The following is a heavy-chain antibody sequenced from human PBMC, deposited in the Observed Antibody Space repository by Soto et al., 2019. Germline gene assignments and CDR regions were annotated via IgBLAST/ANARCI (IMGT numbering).Heavy chain of an antibody. Sequence: QVQLVQTGGEVKKPGASGKVSCKASGYTFSNFGITWVRQAPGQGLEWMGWISCYNGNTNYAQSLQGRVTLTADTSTSTAYMELTTLTPDGTGVYLCARSDYYEGTATFEYWGQGTPVTVSS. CDR1: GYTFSNFG. D-gene: IGHD4-17*01. CDR2: ISCYNGNT. J-gene: IGHJ4*02. V-gene: IGHV1-18*01. CDR3: ARSDYYEGTATFEY.